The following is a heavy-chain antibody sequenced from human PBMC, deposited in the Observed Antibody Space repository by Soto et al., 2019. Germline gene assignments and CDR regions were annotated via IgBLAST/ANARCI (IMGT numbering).Heavy chain of an antibody. CDR3: ARRSAVTTFYFYGMDV. D-gene: IGHD4-17*01. CDR1: GDSFNSNW. J-gene: IGHJ6*02. CDR2: IYPIDSDT. Sequence: GESLKISCKVSGDSFNSNWIAWERQRPGRGLEWMGIIYPIDSDTRYSPSFRGQVTISVDRSVNSAFLQWRSLKASDTATYYCARRSAVTTFYFYGMDVWGQGTTVTVSS. V-gene: IGHV5-51*01.